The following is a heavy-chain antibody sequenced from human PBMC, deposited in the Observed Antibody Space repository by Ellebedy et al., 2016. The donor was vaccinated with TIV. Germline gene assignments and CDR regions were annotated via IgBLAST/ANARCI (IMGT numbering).Heavy chain of an antibody. V-gene: IGHV4-31*03. CDR2: IYYSGST. J-gene: IGHJ3*02. CDR3: ARARLHDAFDI. Sequence: MPSETLSLTCTVSGGSISSGGYYWSWIRQHPGKGLEWIGYIYYSGSTYYNPSLKSRVTISVDTSKNQFSLKLSSVTAADTAVYYCARARLHDAFDIWGQGTMVTVSS. CDR1: GGSISSGGYY.